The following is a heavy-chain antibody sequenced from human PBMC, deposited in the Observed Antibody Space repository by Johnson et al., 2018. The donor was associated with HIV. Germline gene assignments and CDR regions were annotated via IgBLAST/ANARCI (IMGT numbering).Heavy chain of an antibody. J-gene: IGHJ3*02. CDR2: ILYDGSNK. V-gene: IGHV3-30*03. D-gene: IGHD5-18*01. CDR1: GFTFSDYY. CDR3: TRGGAWILNAFDI. Sequence: QVQLVESGGGLVKPGGSLRLSCAGSGFTFSDYYMNWIRQAPGKGLEWVAVILYDGSNKYYADSVKGRFTISRDNSKNKLYLQMNSLRPEDTAVYYCTRGGAWILNAFDIWGQGTMVTVSS.